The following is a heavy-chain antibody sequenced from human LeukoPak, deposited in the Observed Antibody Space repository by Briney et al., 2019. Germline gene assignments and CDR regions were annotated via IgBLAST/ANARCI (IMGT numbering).Heavy chain of an antibody. D-gene: IGHD2-8*01. Sequence: GGSLRLSCGASGFTFSNYWMTWVRQAPGKGLEWVANINEDSREKNYVDSVKGRFTIFRDNTDNSLYLQMNSLRAEDTAVYYCARDTYGDGYYWGQGTLVTVTT. CDR2: INEDSREK. V-gene: IGHV3-7*01. CDR1: GFTFSNYW. J-gene: IGHJ4*02. CDR3: ARDTYGDGYY.